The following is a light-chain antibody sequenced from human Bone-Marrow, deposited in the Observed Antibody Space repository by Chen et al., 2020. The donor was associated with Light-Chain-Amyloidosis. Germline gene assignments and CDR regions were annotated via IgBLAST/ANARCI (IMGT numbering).Light chain of an antibody. CDR3: HVWDRSSDRPV. CDR2: DDS. V-gene: IGLV3-21*02. Sequence: SYVLTQPSSVSVAPGQTATIACGGNNIGSTSVHWYQQTPGQAPLLVVYDDSDRPSGIPERLSGSNSGNTATLTISRVAAGDEADYYCHVWDRSSDRPVFGGGTKLTVL. CDR1: NIGSTS. J-gene: IGLJ3*02.